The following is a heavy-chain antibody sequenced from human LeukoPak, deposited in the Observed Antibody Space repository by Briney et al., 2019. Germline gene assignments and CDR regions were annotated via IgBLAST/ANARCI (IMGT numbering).Heavy chain of an antibody. CDR3: AREANDFWSGGNYYFDY. D-gene: IGHD3-3*01. V-gene: IGHV3-74*01. Sequence: GGSLRLSCAASGFTFSSYAMSWVRQAPGKGLVWVSRINSDGSSTSYADSVKGRFTISRDNAKNTLYLQMNSLRAEDTAVYYCAREANDFWSGGNYYFDYWGQGTLVTVSS. CDR1: GFTFSSYA. CDR2: INSDGSST. J-gene: IGHJ4*02.